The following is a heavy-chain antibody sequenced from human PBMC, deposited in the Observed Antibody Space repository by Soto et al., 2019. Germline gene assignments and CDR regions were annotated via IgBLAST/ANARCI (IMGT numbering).Heavy chain of an antibody. CDR3: AREYTAWPLAYGLDV. Sequence: SGGSLRLSCVGSGFTFSTYSINWVRQAPGKGLEWVSSISSRSDIYYADSVKGRFTISRDNAKNSVSLQMNSLRAEDTVVYYCAREYTAWPLAYGLDVWGQGTTVTVSS. J-gene: IGHJ6*02. V-gene: IGHV3-21*01. CDR1: GFTFSTYS. CDR2: ISSRSDI. D-gene: IGHD2-2*02.